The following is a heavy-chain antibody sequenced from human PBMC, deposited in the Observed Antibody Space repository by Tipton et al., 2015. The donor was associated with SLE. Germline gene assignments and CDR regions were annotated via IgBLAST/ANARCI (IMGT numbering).Heavy chain of an antibody. V-gene: IGHV4-38-2*02. D-gene: IGHD2-15*01. J-gene: IGHJ4*02. CDR1: GYSISSGYY. CDR3: ARGGRGGYYFDY. CDR2: IYHSGST. Sequence: TLSLTCTVSGYSISSGYYWGWIRQPPGKGLEWIGSIYHSGSTYYNPSLKSRVTISVDTSKNQFSLKLSSVTAADTAVYYCARGGRGGYYFDYWGQGTLVTVSS.